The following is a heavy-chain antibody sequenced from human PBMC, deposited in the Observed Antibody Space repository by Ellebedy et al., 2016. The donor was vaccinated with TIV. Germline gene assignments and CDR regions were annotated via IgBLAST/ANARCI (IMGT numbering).Heavy chain of an antibody. J-gene: IGHJ6*02. CDR3: AREQRLVQGLNYYFGLDV. V-gene: IGHV3-9*01. D-gene: IGHD1/OR15-1a*01. CDR2: TNYNGGSI. CDR1: GLTFDDFA. Sequence: GGSLRLXXVASGLTFDDFAMHWVRQAPGKGLEWLAGTNYNGGSIGYADSVKGRFTISRDNAKNSLYLQMNNLRDEDTALYYCAREQRLVQGLNYYFGLDVWGQGTTVTVSS.